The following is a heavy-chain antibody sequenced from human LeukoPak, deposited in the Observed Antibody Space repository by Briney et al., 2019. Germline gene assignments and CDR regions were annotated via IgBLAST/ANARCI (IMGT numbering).Heavy chain of an antibody. Sequence: GGSLRLSCVASGFTFNTYAMHWVRHAPGKGLEWVAVIWYDGTNKYYGDSVKGRFTISRDNSRNTLYLQMNSLRAEDTAVYHCARDSGSSSSWFDPWGQGTLVTVSS. J-gene: IGHJ5*02. CDR1: GFTFNTYA. D-gene: IGHD6-6*01. V-gene: IGHV3-33*01. CDR2: IWYDGTNK. CDR3: ARDSGSSSSWFDP.